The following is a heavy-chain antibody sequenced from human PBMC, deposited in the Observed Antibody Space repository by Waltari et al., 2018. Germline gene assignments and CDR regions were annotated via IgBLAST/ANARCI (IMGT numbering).Heavy chain of an antibody. Sequence: EVQVVESGGGLVQPGESLRLSCAASGLPFGRSWMSWVRQLPGKGLEWVANIKYDGSEEYYVDSVKGRFTISRDNAKNSLYLQMNSLRVEDTAVYYCARDPERGALDYWGQGTLVAVSS. V-gene: IGHV3-7*01. CDR2: IKYDGSEE. J-gene: IGHJ4*02. CDR1: GLPFGRSW. CDR3: ARDPERGALDY. D-gene: IGHD1-26*01.